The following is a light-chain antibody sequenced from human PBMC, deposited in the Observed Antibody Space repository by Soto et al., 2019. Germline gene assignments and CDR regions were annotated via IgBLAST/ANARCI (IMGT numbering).Light chain of an antibody. V-gene: IGKV3-20*01. Sequence: EIVLTQSPGTLSLSPGERVALSCRASQSVSNNYLAWYQQKPGQAPRLLIYAASSRATGISDRFSGSGSGTDFTLIINRLDPEDSAVYDCQHNGRSFGQGTRLEIK. CDR3: QHNGRS. J-gene: IGKJ5*01. CDR2: AAS. CDR1: QSVSNNY.